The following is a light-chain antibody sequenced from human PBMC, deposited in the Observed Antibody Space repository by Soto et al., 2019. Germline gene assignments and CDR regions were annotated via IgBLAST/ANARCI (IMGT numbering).Light chain of an antibody. CDR3: SSYTSSSTYV. V-gene: IGLV2-14*01. Sequence: QSVLTQPASVSVSPGQSITISCTGTTSDFGGYNYVSWYQQHPGKAPKLMIYEVSNRPSGVSNRFSGSKSGNTASLTISGLQAEDEADYYCSSYTSSSTYVFGTGTKVTVL. J-gene: IGLJ1*01. CDR1: TSDFGGYNY. CDR2: EVS.